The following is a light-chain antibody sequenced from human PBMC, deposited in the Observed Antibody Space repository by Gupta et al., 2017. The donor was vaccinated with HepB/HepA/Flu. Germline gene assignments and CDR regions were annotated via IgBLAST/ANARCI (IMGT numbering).Light chain of an antibody. CDR3: QQRSRFVT. CDR2: DAS. J-gene: IGKJ3*01. V-gene: IGKV3-11*01. Sequence: EIVLTQSPVTLSLSPGERATLSCRASESVGTYLAWYQQKRVQAPRLLIYDASNRATGIPARFSGSGSGTDFTLTISSLEPEDFAVYYCQQRSRFVTFGPGTEVDIK. CDR1: ESVGTY.